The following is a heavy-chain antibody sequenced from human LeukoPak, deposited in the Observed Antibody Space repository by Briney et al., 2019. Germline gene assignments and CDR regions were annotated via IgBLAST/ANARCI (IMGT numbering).Heavy chain of an antibody. CDR1: GFTFSDYY. CDR2: IYYSGST. J-gene: IGHJ3*02. CDR3: ARGHQGAFDI. V-gene: IGHV4-59*05. Sequence: GSLRLSCAASGFTFSDYYMSWIRQAPGKGLEWIGSIYYSGSTYYNPSLKSRVTISVDTSKNQFSLKLSSVTAADTAVYYCARGHQGAFDIWGQGTMVTVSS. D-gene: IGHD2-2*01.